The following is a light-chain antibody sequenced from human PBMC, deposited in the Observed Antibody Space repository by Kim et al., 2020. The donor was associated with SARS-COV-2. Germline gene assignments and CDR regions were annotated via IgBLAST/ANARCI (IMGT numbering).Light chain of an antibody. CDR3: QQYNDWPPLT. CDR1: QNVDSN. J-gene: IGKJ4*01. Sequence: SPGDSATLSCRASQNVDSNLAWYQQKPGQAPRLLIFGASTRATGIPARFSGGGSGTEYTLTISSLQSEDFAVYYCQQYNDWPPLTFGGGTKVDIK. V-gene: IGKV3D-15*01. CDR2: GAS.